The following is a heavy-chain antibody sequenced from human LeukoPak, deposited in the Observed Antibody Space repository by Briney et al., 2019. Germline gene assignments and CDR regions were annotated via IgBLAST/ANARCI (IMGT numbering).Heavy chain of an antibody. CDR3: AKDSYYDYVWGSYRYTNQFHY. CDR2: MSGSGGST. D-gene: IGHD3-16*02. J-gene: IGHJ4*02. Sequence: HPGGSLRLSCAASGFTLSTYWMSWVRQAPGKGLEWVSGMSGSGGSTYYADSVEGRFTISRDNSKNTLYLQMNKLRAEDTAVYYCAKDSYYDYVWGSYRYTNQFHYWGQGTLVTVSS. CDR1: GFTLSTYW. V-gene: IGHV3-23*01.